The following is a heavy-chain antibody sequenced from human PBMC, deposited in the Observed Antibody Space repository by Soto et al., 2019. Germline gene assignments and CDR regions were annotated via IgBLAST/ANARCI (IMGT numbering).Heavy chain of an antibody. Sequence: SETLSLTCTVSGGSISSGGYYWSWIRQHPGKGLEWIGYIYYSGSTYYNPSLKSRVTISVDTSKNQFSLKLSSVTAADTAVYYCARDRPYYDILTGYHYYYYGMDVWGQGTTVTVSS. J-gene: IGHJ6*02. CDR2: IYYSGST. CDR1: GGSISSGGYY. D-gene: IGHD3-9*01. V-gene: IGHV4-31*03. CDR3: ARDRPYYDILTGYHYYYYGMDV.